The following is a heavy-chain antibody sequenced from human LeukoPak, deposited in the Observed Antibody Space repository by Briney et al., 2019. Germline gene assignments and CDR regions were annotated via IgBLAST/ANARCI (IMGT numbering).Heavy chain of an antibody. V-gene: IGHV3-74*01. CDR1: GFLCNSFW. CDR3: ARGGVNPVDH. D-gene: IGHD1-14*01. CDR2: MNEYSTTI. J-gene: IGHJ4*02. Sequence: GWSLRLSCEASGFLCNSFWIHWVRQSHGPGLVWVSDMNEYSTTIRYADSVKGRFTISRDNAKSILYLQMNNLRAEDTAMYFCARGGVNPVDHWGQGTLVTVSS.